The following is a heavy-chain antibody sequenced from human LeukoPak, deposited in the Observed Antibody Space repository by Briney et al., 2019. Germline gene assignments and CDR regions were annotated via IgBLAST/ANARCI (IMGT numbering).Heavy chain of an antibody. Sequence: ASVKVSCKASGYTFTSCDINWVRQATGQGLEWKGWMNPNSGNTGYGQSFQGRITMTRDISIGTAYMELSRLRSDDTAVYYCARVGDSSGYYYPFDYWGQGTLVTVSS. J-gene: IGHJ4*02. CDR3: ARVGDSSGYYYPFDY. V-gene: IGHV1-8*01. CDR1: GYTFTSCD. CDR2: MNPNSGNT. D-gene: IGHD3-22*01.